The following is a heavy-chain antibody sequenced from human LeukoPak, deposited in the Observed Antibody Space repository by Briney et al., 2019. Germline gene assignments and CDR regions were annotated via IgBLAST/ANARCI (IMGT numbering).Heavy chain of an antibody. CDR3: ARGQGSYGWFDP. CDR1: GFTSSSYW. CDR2: INSDESST. D-gene: IGHD4-17*01. Sequence: GGSLRLSCAASGFTSSSYWMHWVRQAPGKGLVWVSRINSDESSTDYADSVKGRFTISRDNAKNTLYLQMNSLRAEDTAVYYCARGQGSYGWFDPWGQGTLVTVSS. J-gene: IGHJ5*02. V-gene: IGHV3-74*01.